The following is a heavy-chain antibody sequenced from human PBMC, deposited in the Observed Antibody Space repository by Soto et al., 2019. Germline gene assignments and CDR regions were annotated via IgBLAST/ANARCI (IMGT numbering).Heavy chain of an antibody. J-gene: IGHJ4*02. CDR2: IYYSGST. D-gene: IGHD1-7*01. V-gene: IGHV4-31*03. CDR3: VRSLGTKVYFGN. CDR1: GGSISSGSYY. Sequence: PSETLSLTCTVSGGSISSGSYYWSWIRQHPGKGLEWIGYIYYSGSTYYNPSLKSRVTISRDTSKNQFSLKLSSVTAADTAVYYCVRSLGTKVYFGNWGQGTLVTVSS.